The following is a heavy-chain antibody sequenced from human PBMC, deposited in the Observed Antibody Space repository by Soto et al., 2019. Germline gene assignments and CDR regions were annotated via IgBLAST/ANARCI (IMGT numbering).Heavy chain of an antibody. CDR1: GYTFTSYA. CDR3: ARDRLSSGYSYFDY. J-gene: IGHJ4*02. Sequence: ASVKVSCKASGYTFTSYAMHWVRQAPGQRLEWMGWINAGNGNTKYSQKFQGRVTSTRDTSASTAYMGLSSLRSEDTAVYYCARDRLSSGYSYFDYWGQGTRVTVSS. V-gene: IGHV1-3*01. CDR2: INAGNGNT. D-gene: IGHD6-19*01.